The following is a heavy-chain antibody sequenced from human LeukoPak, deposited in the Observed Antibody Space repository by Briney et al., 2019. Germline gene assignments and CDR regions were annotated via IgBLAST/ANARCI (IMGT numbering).Heavy chain of an antibody. D-gene: IGHD3-22*01. CDR2: MNPNSGNT. V-gene: IGHV1-8*01. J-gene: IGHJ4*02. CDR3: ARWGGYSSGYDYNFDY. CDR1: GYTFTSYD. Sequence: ASVKVSCKASGYTFTSYDINWVRQATGQGLEWMGWMNPNSGNTGYAQKFQGRVTMTRNTSISTAYMELSSLRSEDTAVYYCARWGGYSSGYDYNFDYWGQGTLVTVSS.